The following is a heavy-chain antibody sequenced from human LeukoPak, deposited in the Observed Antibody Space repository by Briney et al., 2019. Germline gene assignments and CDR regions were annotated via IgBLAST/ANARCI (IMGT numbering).Heavy chain of an antibody. Sequence: ASVKVSCKASVYTFTVYYMHWVRQAPGQGLELMGWINPNSGGTNYAQKFQGRVTMTRDTSISTAYMELRRLRSDDTAVYYCARVGDIVLMVYDYWGQGNLVTVSS. J-gene: IGHJ4*02. CDR1: VYTFTVYY. D-gene: IGHD2-8*01. CDR2: INPNSGGT. CDR3: ARVGDIVLMVYDY. V-gene: IGHV1-2*02.